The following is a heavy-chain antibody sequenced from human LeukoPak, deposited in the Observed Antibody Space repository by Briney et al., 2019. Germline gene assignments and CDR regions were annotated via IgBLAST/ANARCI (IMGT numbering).Heavy chain of an antibody. CDR1: GYSISSGYY. CDR3: AMVRGVNYYFDY. J-gene: IGHJ4*02. D-gene: IGHD3-10*01. CDR2: IYHSGST. V-gene: IGHV4-38-2*02. Sequence: SETLSLTCTVSGYSISSGYYWGWIRQPPGKGLEWIGSIYHSGSTYYNPSLKSRVTISVDTSKNQFSLKLSSVTAADTAVYYCAMVRGVNYYFDYWGQRTLVTVSS.